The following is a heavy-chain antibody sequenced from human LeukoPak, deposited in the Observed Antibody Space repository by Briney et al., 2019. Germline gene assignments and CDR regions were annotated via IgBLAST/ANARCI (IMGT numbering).Heavy chain of an antibody. CDR2: FNLNSGVT. V-gene: IGHV1-2*02. J-gene: IGHJ1*01. Sequence: ASVYVSCSASASNFTCNNIHWDRQGPGPGLERMGGFNLNSGVTKYARRFQGGVSMTGDMSINTAYMELRRLRSDDTAVYYCARALRGNCSGGNCYFHLQHWGQGTLVTVSS. CDR1: ASNFTCNN. CDR3: ARALRGNCSGGNCYFHLQH. D-gene: IGHD2-15*01.